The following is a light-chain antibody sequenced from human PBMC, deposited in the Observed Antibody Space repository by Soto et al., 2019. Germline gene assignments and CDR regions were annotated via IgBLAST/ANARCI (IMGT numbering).Light chain of an antibody. V-gene: IGLV8-61*01. Sequence: QAVVTQEPSFSVSPGGTVTLTCGLSSGSVSTSYYPSWYQQTPGQAPRTLIYSTNTRSSEVPDRFSGSILGNKAALTITGAQADDESDYYCMLDMGTLVFGGGTKLTVL. CDR3: MLDMGTLV. CDR1: SGSVSTSYY. J-gene: IGLJ2*01. CDR2: STN.